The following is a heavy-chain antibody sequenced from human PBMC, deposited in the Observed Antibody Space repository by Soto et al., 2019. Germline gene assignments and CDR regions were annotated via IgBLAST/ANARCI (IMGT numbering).Heavy chain of an antibody. Sequence: QVQLVESGGGVVQPGRSLRLSCAASGFTFSSYGMHWVRQAPGKGLEWGAVISYDGSNKYYADSVKGRFTISRDNSKNTLYLQMNSLRAEDTAVYYCAKDPSLYSSSWFSSYDYWGQGTLVTVSS. CDR2: ISYDGSNK. CDR1: GFTFSSYG. V-gene: IGHV3-30*18. J-gene: IGHJ4*02. CDR3: AKDPSLYSSSWFSSYDY. D-gene: IGHD6-13*01.